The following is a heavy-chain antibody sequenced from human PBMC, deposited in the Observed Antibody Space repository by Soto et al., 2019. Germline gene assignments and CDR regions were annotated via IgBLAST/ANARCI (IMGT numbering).Heavy chain of an antibody. CDR3: TAMNDRDAFDI. V-gene: IGHV3-15*01. J-gene: IGHJ3*02. CDR2: IKNNADGGTT. D-gene: IGHD1-1*01. CDR1: GLTFTIAW. Sequence: EEQLVESGGGLVERGGSIRLSCAASGLTFTIAWLSWVRQAPGKGLEWVGRIKNNADGGTTDNAAPVKDRFTISRDDSKSTLYLQMNSLKIEDTAMYYCTAMNDRDAFDIWGQGTMVTVSS.